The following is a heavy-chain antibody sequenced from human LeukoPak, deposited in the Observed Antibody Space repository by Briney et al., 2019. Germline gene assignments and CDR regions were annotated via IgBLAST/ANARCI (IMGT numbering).Heavy chain of an antibody. D-gene: IGHD3-10*01. J-gene: IGHJ4*02. CDR3: AKVRFGLKETFYFDS. CDR1: GFTFSDYA. CDR2: VMDSGGIT. Sequence: GGSLRLSCAAPGFTFSDYAMRWVRQAPGKGLEWISSVMDSGGITYYADPVKGRFTISRDNSKNTLFLQMNSLRAEDTAVYYCAKVRFGLKETFYFDSWGQGTLATVSS. V-gene: IGHV3-23*01.